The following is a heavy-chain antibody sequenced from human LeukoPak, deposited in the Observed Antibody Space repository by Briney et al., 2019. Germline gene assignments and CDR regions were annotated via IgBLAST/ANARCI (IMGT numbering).Heavy chain of an antibody. V-gene: IGHV3-30-3*01. CDR3: ARPLHTVTWGCMDV. Sequence: GRSLRLSCAASGFTFSSYAMHWDRQAPGKGLEWEAVISYDGSNKYYADSVKGRFTISRDNSKNTLYLQMNSLRAEDTAVYYCARPLHTVTWGCMDVWGQGTTVTVSS. J-gene: IGHJ6*02. CDR2: ISYDGSNK. CDR1: GFTFSSYA. D-gene: IGHD4-17*01.